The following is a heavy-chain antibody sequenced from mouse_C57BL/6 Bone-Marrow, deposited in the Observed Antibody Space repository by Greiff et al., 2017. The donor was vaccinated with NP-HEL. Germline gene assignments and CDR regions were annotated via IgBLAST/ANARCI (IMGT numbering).Heavy chain of an antibody. CDR2: INPYNGGT. CDR3: APVHYGSRYFDY. Sequence: EVKLVESGPVLVKPGASVKMSCKASGYTFTDYYMNWVKQSHGKSLEWIGVINPYNGGTSYNQKFKGKATLTVDKSSSTAYMELNSLTSEDSAVYYCAPVHYGSRYFDYWGQGTTLTVSS. D-gene: IGHD1-1*01. CDR1: GYTFTDYY. V-gene: IGHV1-19*01. J-gene: IGHJ2*01.